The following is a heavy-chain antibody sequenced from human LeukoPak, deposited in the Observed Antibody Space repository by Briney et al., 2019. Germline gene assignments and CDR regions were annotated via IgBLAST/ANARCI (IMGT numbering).Heavy chain of an antibody. J-gene: IGHJ4*02. Sequence: ASVKVSCNVSGYTLAELSMHWVRQAPGKGLEWMGGFDPEDGETIYAQKFQGRVTMTEDTSTDKAYMELSSLRSEDTAVYYCATGQGPGDYGVLFDYWGQGTLVTVSS. CDR3: ATGQGPGDYGVLFDY. D-gene: IGHD4-17*01. V-gene: IGHV1-24*01. CDR2: FDPEDGET. CDR1: GYTLAELS.